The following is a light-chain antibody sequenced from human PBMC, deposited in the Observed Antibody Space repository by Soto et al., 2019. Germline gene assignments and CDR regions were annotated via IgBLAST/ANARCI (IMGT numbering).Light chain of an antibody. V-gene: IGKV3-20*01. Sequence: EIVLTQSPGTLSLSPGERATLSCRASQSVSSSYLAWYQQKPGQAPRLLIYGASSRATGIPDRFSGSGSGPDFTLTISRLEPEDFAVYYCQQDGSSPPYTFGQGTKLEIK. CDR2: GAS. CDR3: QQDGSSPPYT. J-gene: IGKJ2*01. CDR1: QSVSSSY.